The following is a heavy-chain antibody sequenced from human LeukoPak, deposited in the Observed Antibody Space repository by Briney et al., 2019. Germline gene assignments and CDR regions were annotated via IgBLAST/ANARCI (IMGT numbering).Heavy chain of an antibody. V-gene: IGHV4-59*01. CDR3: ARITYGDNHFDI. Sequence: NPSETLSLTCTVSGSSISYYYWSWIRQPPGKGLEWIGYIYYSGSTNYNPSLKSRVTISVDTSKNQFSLKLNSVTAADTAVYYCARITYGDNHFDIWGQGTMVTVSS. CDR2: IYYSGST. CDR1: GSSISYYY. D-gene: IGHD4-23*01. J-gene: IGHJ3*02.